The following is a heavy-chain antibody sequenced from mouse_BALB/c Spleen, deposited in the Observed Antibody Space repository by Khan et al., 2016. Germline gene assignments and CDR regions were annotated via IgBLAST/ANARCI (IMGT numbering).Heavy chain of an antibody. CDR2: INPDSSMI. J-gene: IGHJ3*01. Sequence: EVELVESGGGLVQPGGSLKFSCAASGFDFSRYWMSWVRQAPGKGLEWIGEINPDSSMINYTPSLKDKFIISRDNAKNTLYLQMSKVRSEDTALXYCARRVNYSWFAYWGQGTLVTVSA. V-gene: IGHV4-1*02. CDR1: GFDFSRYW. CDR3: ARRVNYSWFAY. D-gene: IGHD2-1*01.